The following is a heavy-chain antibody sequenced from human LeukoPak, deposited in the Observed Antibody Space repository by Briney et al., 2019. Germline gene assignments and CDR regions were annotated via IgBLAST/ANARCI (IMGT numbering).Heavy chain of an antibody. D-gene: IGHD1-14*01. J-gene: IGHJ1*01. CDR2: ISPDGTVT. CDR1: GFALSDSW. Sequence: GGSLRLSCVSSGFALSDSWMHWVRQTPGKGLVWVSHISPDGTVTNYADFVKGRFIISRDNAKNTVFLQINSLRAEDTSVYFCARDVGFSPDRWGQGTLVTVSS. CDR3: ARDVGFSPDR. V-gene: IGHV3-74*01.